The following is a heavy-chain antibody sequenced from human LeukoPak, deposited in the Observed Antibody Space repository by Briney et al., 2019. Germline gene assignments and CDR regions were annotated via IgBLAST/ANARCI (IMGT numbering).Heavy chain of an antibody. Sequence: PGGSLRLSCAASGFTFNTYDMSWVRQAPGKGLEWVSGVSGSGGSTYYADSVKGRFTISRDNSKNTLYLQMNSLRAEDTAVYYCTKGYSMSYWGLGTLVTVSS. V-gene: IGHV3-23*01. J-gene: IGHJ4*02. CDR3: TKGYSMSY. CDR2: VSGSGGST. D-gene: IGHD6-13*01. CDR1: GFTFNTYD.